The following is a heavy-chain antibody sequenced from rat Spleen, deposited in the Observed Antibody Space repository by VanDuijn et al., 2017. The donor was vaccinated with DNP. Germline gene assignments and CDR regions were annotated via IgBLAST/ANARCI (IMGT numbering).Heavy chain of an antibody. J-gene: IGHJ2*01. CDR1: GFTFSDYA. CDR2: INYDGGST. V-gene: IGHV5-20*01. D-gene: IGHD4-3*01. CDR3: TTDRGYYFDY. Sequence: EVQLVESGGGLVQPGRSLKLSCAASGFTFSDYAMAWVRQAPKKGLEWVASINYDGGSTYCRDSVKGRFTISRDNANGSLHLQIDSLRSEDTATYYCTTDRGYYFDYWGQGVKVTVSS.